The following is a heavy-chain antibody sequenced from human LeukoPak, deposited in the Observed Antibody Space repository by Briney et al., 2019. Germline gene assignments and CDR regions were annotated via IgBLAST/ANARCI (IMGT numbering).Heavy chain of an antibody. V-gene: IGHV4-61*02. D-gene: IGHD2-2*01. Sequence: SQTLSLTCTVSGGSISSSSYYWSWIRQPAGKGLEWIGRLYTSGSTNYNPSLKSRVTISADTSKNQVSLKLSSVTAADTAVYYCARGVVAAGHFDYWGQGTLVTVSS. J-gene: IGHJ4*02. CDR2: LYTSGST. CDR3: ARGVVAAGHFDY. CDR1: GGSISSSSYY.